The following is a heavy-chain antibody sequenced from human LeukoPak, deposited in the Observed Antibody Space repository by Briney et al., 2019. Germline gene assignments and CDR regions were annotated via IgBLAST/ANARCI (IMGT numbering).Heavy chain of an antibody. Sequence: GGSLRPSCAASGFTFSSYAMSWVRQAPGKGLEWVSAISGSGGSTYYADSVKGRFTISRDNSKNTLYLQMNSLRAEDTAVYYCAKGMGATQGGYWGQGTLVTVSS. V-gene: IGHV3-23*01. D-gene: IGHD1-26*01. CDR1: GFTFSSYA. J-gene: IGHJ4*02. CDR3: AKGMGATQGGY. CDR2: ISGSGGST.